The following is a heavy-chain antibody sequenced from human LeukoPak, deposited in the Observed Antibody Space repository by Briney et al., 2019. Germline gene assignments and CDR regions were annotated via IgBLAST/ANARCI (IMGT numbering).Heavy chain of an antibody. CDR3: ATHPRLSSSGWSFAH. Sequence: SETLSLTCTVSGGSISSSSYYWGWIRQPPGKGLEWIGSIYYSGSTCYNPALKSRVTISVDTSKNQFSVKLSSVTAADKAVYYCATHPRLSSSGWSFAHWGQGTLVTVSS. V-gene: IGHV4-39*01. J-gene: IGHJ4*02. CDR2: IYYSGST. D-gene: IGHD6-19*01. CDR1: GGSISSSSYY.